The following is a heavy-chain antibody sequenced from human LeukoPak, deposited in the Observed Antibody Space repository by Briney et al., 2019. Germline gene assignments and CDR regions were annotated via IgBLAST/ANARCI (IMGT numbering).Heavy chain of an antibody. CDR2: MNPNSGNT. J-gene: IGHJ4*02. D-gene: IGHD3-10*01. Sequence: GASVKVSCKASGYTFTSYDINWVRQATGQGLEWMGWMNPNSGNTGYAQKFQGRVTMTRNTSISTAYMELSSLRSEDTAVYYCAISFGELDPHFDYWGQGTLVTVSS. CDR3: AISFGELDPHFDY. V-gene: IGHV1-8*01. CDR1: GYTFTSYD.